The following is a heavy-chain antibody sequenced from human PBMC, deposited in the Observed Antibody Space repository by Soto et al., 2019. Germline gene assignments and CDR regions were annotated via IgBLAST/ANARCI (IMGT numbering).Heavy chain of an antibody. CDR1: GGSISSGGYS. V-gene: IGHV4-30-2*01. Sequence: PSETLSLTCAVSGGSISSGGYSWSWIRQPPGKGLEWIGYIYHSGSTYYNPSPKSRVTISVDRSKNQFSLKLSSVTAADTAVYYCARVDTAMVTGFAFDIWGQGTMVTVSS. D-gene: IGHD5-18*01. CDR3: ARVDTAMVTGFAFDI. J-gene: IGHJ3*02. CDR2: IYHSGST.